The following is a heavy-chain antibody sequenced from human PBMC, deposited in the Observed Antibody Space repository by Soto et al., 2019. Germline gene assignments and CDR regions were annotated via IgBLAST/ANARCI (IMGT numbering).Heavy chain of an antibody. CDR3: ARDRDDYGVYGMDV. Sequence: SETLSLTCAVSGGSISSGGYSWSWIRQPPGKGLEWIGYIYDSGSTNYNPSLKSRVTISVDTSKNQFSLKLKSVTAADTAVYYCARDRDDYGVYGMDVWGQGTTVTVSS. D-gene: IGHD4-17*01. CDR1: GGSISSGGYS. CDR2: IYDSGST. V-gene: IGHV4-61*08. J-gene: IGHJ6*02.